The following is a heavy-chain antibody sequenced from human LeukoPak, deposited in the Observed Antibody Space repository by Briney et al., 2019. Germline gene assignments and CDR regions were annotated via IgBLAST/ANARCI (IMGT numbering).Heavy chain of an antibody. CDR3: AKGGKYDILTGYRRSRLLGDF. CDR1: GFTFSSHG. J-gene: IGHJ4*02. D-gene: IGHD3-9*01. Sequence: GGSLRLSCAASGFTFSSHGMHWVRQTPAKGLEWVAFIRYDGSNKYYADSVKGRFIISRDDSKNTLFLQMNSLRPEDTAVYYCAKGGKYDILTGYRRSRLLGDFWGQGTLVTVSS. V-gene: IGHV3-30*02. CDR2: IRYDGSNK.